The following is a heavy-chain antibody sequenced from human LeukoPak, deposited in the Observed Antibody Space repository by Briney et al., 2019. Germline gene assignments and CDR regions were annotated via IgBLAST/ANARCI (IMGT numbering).Heavy chain of an antibody. CDR3: ARGGNYGSGTYTAFDY. CDR2: INPNSGDA. Sequence: ASLKVSCKASGYTFTGYYIHWVRQAPGQGLQWMGWINPNSGDAHFTQNFQGRVTMTTDTSITTAYMELSRLRSDDTAVYYCARGGNYGSGTYTAFDYWGQGTLVTVSS. D-gene: IGHD3-10*01. V-gene: IGHV1-2*02. J-gene: IGHJ4*02. CDR1: GYTFTGYY.